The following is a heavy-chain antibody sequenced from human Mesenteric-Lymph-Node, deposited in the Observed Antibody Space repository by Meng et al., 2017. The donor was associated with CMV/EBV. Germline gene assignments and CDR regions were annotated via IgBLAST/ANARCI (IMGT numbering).Heavy chain of an antibody. CDR2: ISYDGSNK. CDR1: GFSFSNYA. V-gene: IGHV3-30-3*01. CDR3: ARKGY. Sequence: LSLTCAASGFSFSNYAMHWVRQAPGKGLEWVAVISYDGSNKYYADSVKGRFTISRDNSTNTLYLQMNNLRTEDTAVYYCARKGYWGQGTLVTVSS. J-gene: IGHJ4*02.